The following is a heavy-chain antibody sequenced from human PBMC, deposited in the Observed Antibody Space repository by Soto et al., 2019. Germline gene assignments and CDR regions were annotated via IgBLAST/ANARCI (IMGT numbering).Heavy chain of an antibody. CDR1: GGSFSGYY. D-gene: IGHD5-18*01. CDR3: ARGGYSYGFVDY. V-gene: IGHV4-34*01. CDR2: INHSGST. J-gene: IGHJ4*02. Sequence: PSETLSLTCAVYGGSFSGYYWSWIRQPPGKGLEWIGEINHSGSTNYNPSLKSRVTISVDTSKNQFSLKLSSVTAADTAVYYCARGGYSYGFVDYWGQGTLVTVSS.